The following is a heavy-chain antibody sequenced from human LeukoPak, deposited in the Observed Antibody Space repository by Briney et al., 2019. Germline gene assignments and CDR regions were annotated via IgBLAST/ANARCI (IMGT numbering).Heavy chain of an antibody. Sequence: ASVKVSCKASGYTFTSYGISWVRQAPGQGLEWMGWISAYNGNTNYAQKLQGRVTMTTDTSTGTAYMELRSLRSDDTAVYYCARVSPSKWEQNYWGQGTLVTVSS. J-gene: IGHJ4*02. CDR3: ARVSPSKWEQNY. CDR2: ISAYNGNT. D-gene: IGHD1-26*01. CDR1: GYTFTSYG. V-gene: IGHV1-18*01.